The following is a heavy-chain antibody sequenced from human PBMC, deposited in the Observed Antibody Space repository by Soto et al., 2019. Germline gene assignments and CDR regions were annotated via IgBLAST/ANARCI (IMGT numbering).Heavy chain of an antibody. CDR1: GFTFSSYG. CDR3: ANWGWIQRWLWGGFDY. Sequence: QVQLVESGGGVVQPGRSLRLSCAASGFTFSSYGMHWVRQAPGKGLEWVAVISYDGSNKYYADSVKGRFTISRDNSKNPLYLRMTRLRAEETAVYYCANWGWIQRWLWGGFDYGGQGTLVTVS. D-gene: IGHD5-18*01. V-gene: IGHV3-30*18. CDR2: ISYDGSNK. J-gene: IGHJ4*02.